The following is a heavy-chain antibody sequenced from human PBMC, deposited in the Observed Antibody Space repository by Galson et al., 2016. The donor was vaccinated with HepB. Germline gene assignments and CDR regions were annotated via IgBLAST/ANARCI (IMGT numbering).Heavy chain of an antibody. CDR2: IYTGGST. D-gene: IGHD5-24*01. J-gene: IGHJ4*02. Sequence: SLRLSCAASGFTVSSYYMSWVRQAPGKGLEWVSIIYTGGSTYYADSVKGRFTISRDNSKNTLYLQMNGLRAEDTAMYYCARGMGHWSFVYWGQGTLVTVSS. V-gene: IGHV3-53*01. CDR1: GFTVSSYY. CDR3: ARGMGHWSFVY.